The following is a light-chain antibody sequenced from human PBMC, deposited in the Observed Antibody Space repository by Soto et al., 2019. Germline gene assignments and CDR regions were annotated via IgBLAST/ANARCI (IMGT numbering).Light chain of an antibody. Sequence: DIQMTQSPSTLSAFVGDRVTITCRASQSISSWLAWYQQKPGKAPKSLIYKASSLESEVPSRFSGGGSGTEFTLTISSLQPDDFATYYCQQYNSYPITFGQGTRLEIK. CDR1: QSISSW. V-gene: IGKV1-5*03. CDR2: KAS. CDR3: QQYNSYPIT. J-gene: IGKJ5*01.